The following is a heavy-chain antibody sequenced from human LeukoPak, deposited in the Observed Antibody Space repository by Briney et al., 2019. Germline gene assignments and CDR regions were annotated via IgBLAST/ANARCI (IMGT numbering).Heavy chain of an antibody. CDR2: IYYSGST. CDR3: ARDPSSAFDI. Sequence: SQTLSLSCTVSGGSISSGDYYWSWIRQPPGKGLEWIGYIYYSGSTYYNPSLKSRVTISVDTSENQFSLKLSSVTAADTAVYYCARDPSSAFDIWSQGTMVTVSS. V-gene: IGHV4-30-4*01. J-gene: IGHJ3*02. CDR1: GGSISSGDYY.